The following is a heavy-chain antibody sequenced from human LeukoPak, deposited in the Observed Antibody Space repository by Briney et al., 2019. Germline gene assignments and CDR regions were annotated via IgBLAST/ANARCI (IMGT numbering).Heavy chain of an antibody. J-gene: IGHJ3*02. CDR1: GGSFSGYY. CDR3: ARDRKVEYYDSSGYYYLDAFDI. Sequence: SETLSLTCAVYGGSFSGYYWSWIRQPPGKGLEWIGEINHSGSTNYNPSLKSRVTISVDTSKNQFSLKLSSVTAADTAVYYCARDRKVEYYDSSGYYYLDAFDIWGQGTMVTVSS. D-gene: IGHD3-22*01. V-gene: IGHV4-34*01. CDR2: INHSGST.